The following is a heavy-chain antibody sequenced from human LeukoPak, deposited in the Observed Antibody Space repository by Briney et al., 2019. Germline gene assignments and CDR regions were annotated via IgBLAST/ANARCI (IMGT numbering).Heavy chain of an antibody. D-gene: IGHD6-13*01. V-gene: IGHV4-34*01. CDR3: ARASSSWYSWFDP. Sequence: SETLSLTCAVYGGSFSGYYWSWIRQPPGKGLEWIGEINHSGSTNYNPSLKSRVTISVDTSKNQFSLKLSSVTAAGTAVYYCARASSSWYSWFDPWGQGTLVTVSS. CDR1: GGSFSGYY. CDR2: INHSGST. J-gene: IGHJ5*02.